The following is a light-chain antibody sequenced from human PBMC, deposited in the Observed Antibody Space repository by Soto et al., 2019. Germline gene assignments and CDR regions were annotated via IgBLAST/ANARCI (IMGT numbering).Light chain of an antibody. J-gene: IGKJ1*01. CDR3: QQYNDWPET. CDR2: DAS. CDR1: QSVSSN. V-gene: IGKV3-15*01. Sequence: EIEMTQSQATLSVSPGERATLSCRASQSVSSNLAWYQQRVGQAPKLLIYDASTRATGIPARFSGSGSGTEFTLTISSLQSEDFAVYDCQQYNDWPETFGQGTNVEIK.